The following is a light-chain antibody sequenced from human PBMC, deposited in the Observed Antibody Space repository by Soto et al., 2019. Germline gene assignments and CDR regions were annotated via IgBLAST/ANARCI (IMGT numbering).Light chain of an antibody. J-gene: IGKJ5*01. V-gene: IGKV3D-15*01. CDR1: QTILSN. CDR2: AAS. CDR3: QHFLWPYT. Sequence: EIVMTQSPATLSVSPGERATLSCRASQTILSNLAWYQQKPGQAPRLLIYAASTRATGIPDRFSGSGSGTDFTLTISRLEPEDFAVYYCQHFLWPYTFGQGTRLEI.